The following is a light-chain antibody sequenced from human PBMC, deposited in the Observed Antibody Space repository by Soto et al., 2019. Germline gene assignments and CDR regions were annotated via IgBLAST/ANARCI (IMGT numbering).Light chain of an antibody. V-gene: IGLV2-14*01. CDR3: ASHTTSDTRV. CDR1: SGDVGAHDY. CDR2: EVS. J-gene: IGLJ1*01. Sequence: QSVLTQPASVSGSPGQSIAISCTGTSGDVGAHDYVSWYQHHPDEAPKLMIYEVSNRPSGVSDRFSGSKSVYTATLTISGLQAEDEADYYCASHTTSDTRVFGTGTKVTVL.